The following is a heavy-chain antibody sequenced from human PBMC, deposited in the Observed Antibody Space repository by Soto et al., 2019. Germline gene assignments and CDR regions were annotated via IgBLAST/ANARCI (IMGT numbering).Heavy chain of an antibody. CDR2: INHSGST. Sequence: PSETLSLTCAVYGGSFSGYYWSWIRQPPGKGLEWIGEINHSGSTNYNPSLKSRVTISVDTSKNQFSLKLSSVTAADTAVYYCERQGRVPAAISSPYPNKYYLDYWGQGTLVTVSS. V-gene: IGHV4-34*01. CDR1: GGSFSGYY. CDR3: ERQGRVPAAISSPYPNKYYLDY. J-gene: IGHJ4*02. D-gene: IGHD2-2*01.